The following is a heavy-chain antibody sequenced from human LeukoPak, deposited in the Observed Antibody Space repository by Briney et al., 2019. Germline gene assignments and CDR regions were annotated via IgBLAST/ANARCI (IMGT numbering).Heavy chain of an antibody. CDR3: AKDHSGSPGAFDI. D-gene: IGHD2-15*01. J-gene: IGHJ3*02. V-gene: IGHV3-33*06. Sequence: PGRSLRLSCAASGFTFSSYGMHWVRQAPGKGLEGVAVIWYDGSNKYYADSVKGRFTISRDNSKNTLYLQMNSLRAEDTAVYYCAKDHSGSPGAFDIWGQGTMVTVSS. CDR1: GFTFSSYG. CDR2: IWYDGSNK.